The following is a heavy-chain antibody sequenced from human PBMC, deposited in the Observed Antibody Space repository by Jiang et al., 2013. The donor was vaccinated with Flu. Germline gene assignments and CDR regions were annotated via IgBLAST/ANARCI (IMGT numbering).Heavy chain of an antibody. D-gene: IGHD3-10*01. CDR1: GFSLSTSGVG. V-gene: IGHV2-70*01. CDR2: IDWDDDK. J-gene: IGHJ6*02. CDR3: ARIGYGSGTYPGGMDV. Sequence: KPTQTLTLTCTFSGFSLSTSGVGVGWIRQPPGKALEWLALIDWDDDKYYSTSLKTRLTISKDTSKNQVVLTMTNMDPVDTATYYCARIGYGSGTYPGGMDVVGPRDHGHRLL.